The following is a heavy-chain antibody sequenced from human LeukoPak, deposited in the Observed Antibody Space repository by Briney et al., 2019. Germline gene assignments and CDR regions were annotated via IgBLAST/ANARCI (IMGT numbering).Heavy chain of an antibody. CDR2: ISGSGGST. D-gene: IGHD3-22*01. Sequence: GGPLRLSCAASGFTFSSYAMSWVRQAPGKGLEWVSAISGSGGSTYYADSVKGRFTISRDNSKNTLYLQMNSLRAEDTAVYYCANPAHRMGSSGSQYFDYWGQGTPVTVSS. CDR3: ANPAHRMGSSGSQYFDY. J-gene: IGHJ4*02. V-gene: IGHV3-23*01. CDR1: GFTFSSYA.